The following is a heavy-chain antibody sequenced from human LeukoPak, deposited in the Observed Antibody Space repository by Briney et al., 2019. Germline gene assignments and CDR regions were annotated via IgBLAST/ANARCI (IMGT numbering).Heavy chain of an antibody. Sequence: ASVKVSCKASGYTFTDYFMNWMRQAPGQRLEWMGWINAGNGNTKYSQKLQGRLTLTGDASTSTAYMELRSLRSEDTAVYYCARDSLAPVGRYYYYYMDVWGKGTTVTVSS. CDR1: GYTFTDYF. D-gene: IGHD6-13*01. CDR3: ARDSLAPVGRYYYYYMDV. J-gene: IGHJ6*03. CDR2: INAGNGNT. V-gene: IGHV1/OR15-3*02.